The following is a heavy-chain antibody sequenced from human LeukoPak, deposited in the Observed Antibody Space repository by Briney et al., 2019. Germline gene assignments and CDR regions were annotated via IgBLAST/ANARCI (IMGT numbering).Heavy chain of an antibody. Sequence: GGSLRLSCAASGFTFSSYAMSWVRQAPGKGLEWVSAISGSGGSTYYADSVKGRFTISRDNSKNTLYLQMNSLRAEDTAIYYCAKGDSSSWSAYYFDYWGQGTLVTVSS. J-gene: IGHJ4*02. CDR2: ISGSGGST. D-gene: IGHD6-13*01. CDR3: AKGDSSSWSAYYFDY. CDR1: GFTFSSYA. V-gene: IGHV3-23*01.